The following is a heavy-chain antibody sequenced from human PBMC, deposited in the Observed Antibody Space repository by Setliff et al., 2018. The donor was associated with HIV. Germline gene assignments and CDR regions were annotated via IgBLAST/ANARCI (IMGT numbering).Heavy chain of an antibody. V-gene: IGHV3-15*01. CDR2: MKSEVGGGTI. D-gene: IGHD3-16*01. Sequence: GGSLRLSCVGPGFTFSHAWMSWVRQAPGKGLEWIGRMKSEVGGGTIDYAAPVNGRFTISRDDSKTMVFLRMNSLRPEDSAMYYCVRGETYAHWPKGDYWGQGTLVTVSS. CDR1: GFTFSHAW. CDR3: VRGETYAHWPKGDY. J-gene: IGHJ4*02.